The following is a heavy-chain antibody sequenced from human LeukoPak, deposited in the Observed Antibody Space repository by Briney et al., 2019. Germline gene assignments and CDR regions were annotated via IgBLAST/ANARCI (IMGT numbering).Heavy chain of an antibody. Sequence: PGGSLRLSCAASGFTFSTYSMNRVRQAPGKGLEWVSSISSDSNYIYYADSLKGRFTISRDNAQNSLYLQMNSLRAEDTAVYYCARDVSRISDYWGQGTLVTVSS. CDR2: ISSDSNYI. J-gene: IGHJ4*02. D-gene: IGHD2-15*01. CDR1: GFTFSTYS. CDR3: ARDVSRISDY. V-gene: IGHV3-21*01.